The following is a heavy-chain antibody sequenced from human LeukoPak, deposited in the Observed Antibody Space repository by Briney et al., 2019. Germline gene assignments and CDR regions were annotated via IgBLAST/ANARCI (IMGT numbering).Heavy chain of an antibody. Sequence: SETLSLTCAVSGGSISSSNWWSWGRQPPGQGLGWIGEIYHSGSTNYNPSLKSRVTISVDKSKNQFSLKLSSVTAADTAVYYCARAGSSGWFYFDYWGQGTLVTVSS. J-gene: IGHJ4*02. CDR1: GGSISSSNW. D-gene: IGHD6-19*01. CDR3: ARAGSSGWFYFDY. V-gene: IGHV4-4*02. CDR2: IYHSGST.